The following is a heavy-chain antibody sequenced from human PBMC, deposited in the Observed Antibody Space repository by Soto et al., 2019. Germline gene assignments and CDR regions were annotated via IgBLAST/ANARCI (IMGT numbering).Heavy chain of an antibody. J-gene: IGHJ5*02. CDR2: ISYDGSNK. D-gene: IGHD4-4*01. CDR3: AKDTGYTVTTPPGFDP. CDR1: GFTFSSYG. V-gene: IGHV3-30*18. Sequence: GGSLRLSCAASGFTFSSYGMHWVRQAPGKGLEWVAVISYDGSNKYYADSVKGRFTISRDNSKNTLYLQMNSLRAEDTAVYYCAKDTGYTVTTPPGFDPWGQGTLVTVSS.